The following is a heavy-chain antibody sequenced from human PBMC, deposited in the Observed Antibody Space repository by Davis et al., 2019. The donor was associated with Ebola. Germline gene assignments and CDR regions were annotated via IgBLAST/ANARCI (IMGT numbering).Heavy chain of an antibody. J-gene: IGHJ4*02. Sequence: GSLRLSCTVSGGSISSYYWSWIRQPPGKGLEWIGYIYYSGSTNYNPSLKSRVTISVDTSKNQFSLKLSSVTAADTAVYYCARGSAYSSSWYGGRALDYWGQGTLVTVSS. CDR1: GGSISSYY. D-gene: IGHD6-13*01. V-gene: IGHV4-59*01. CDR2: IYYSGST. CDR3: ARGSAYSSSWYGGRALDY.